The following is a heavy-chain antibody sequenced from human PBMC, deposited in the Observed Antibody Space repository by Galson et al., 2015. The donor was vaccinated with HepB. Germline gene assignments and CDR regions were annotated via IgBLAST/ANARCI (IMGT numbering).Heavy chain of an antibody. Sequence: SLRLSCAASGFTFSDYGMHWVRQAPGKGLEWVASISYDGSSKYYADSGKGRNTISRDNSKSTLYLQMNSLRPEDTAVYYCAKSGYGDYDTPYYFDYWGQGTLVTVSS. J-gene: IGHJ4*02. D-gene: IGHD4-17*01. CDR3: AKSGYGDYDTPYYFDY. CDR2: ISYDGSSK. CDR1: GFTFSDYG. V-gene: IGHV3-30*18.